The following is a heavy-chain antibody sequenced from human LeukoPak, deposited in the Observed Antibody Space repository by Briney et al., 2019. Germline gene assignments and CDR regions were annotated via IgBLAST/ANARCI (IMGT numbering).Heavy chain of an antibody. CDR3: TRESEEWLVGSY. J-gene: IGHJ4*02. CDR2: IRSKAYGGTT. V-gene: IGHV3-49*03. Sequence: GGSLRLPCTASGLTFGDYAMSWFRQAPGKGLEWVGFIRSKAYGGTTEYAASVKGRFTISRDDSKSIAYLQMNSLKTEDTAVYYCTRESEEWLVGSYWGQGTLVTVSS. CDR1: GLTFGDYA. D-gene: IGHD6-19*01.